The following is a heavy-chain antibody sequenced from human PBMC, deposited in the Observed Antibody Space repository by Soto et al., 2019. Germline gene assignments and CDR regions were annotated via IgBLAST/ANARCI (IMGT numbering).Heavy chain of an antibody. V-gene: IGHV4-59*01. CDR3: ARENGVLDH. J-gene: IGHJ4*02. CDR2: IYHSGST. D-gene: IGHD4-17*01. Sequence: SETLSLTCTVSGGSISNYYWSWIRQPPGKGLEWIGYIYHSGSTTYNASLKSRVTISVDTSKNQVSLKLSSVTAADTAVYYCARENGVLDHWGQGTLVTVSS. CDR1: GGSISNYY.